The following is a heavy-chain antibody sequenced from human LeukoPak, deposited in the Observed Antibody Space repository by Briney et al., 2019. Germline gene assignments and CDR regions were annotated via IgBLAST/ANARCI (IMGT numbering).Heavy chain of an antibody. Sequence: SETLSLTCAVYGGSFSGYYWSWIRQPPGKGLEWIGEINHSGSTNYNPSLKSRVTISVDTSKNQFSLKLSSVTAADTAVYYCARSPRSSGWYGWWFDPWGQGTLVTVSS. J-gene: IGHJ5*02. CDR2: INHSGST. CDR1: GGSFSGYY. CDR3: ARSPRSSGWYGWWFDP. D-gene: IGHD6-19*01. V-gene: IGHV4-34*01.